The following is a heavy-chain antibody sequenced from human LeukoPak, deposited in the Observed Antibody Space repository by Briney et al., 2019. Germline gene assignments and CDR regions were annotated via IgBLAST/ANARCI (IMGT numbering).Heavy chain of an antibody. D-gene: IGHD3-10*02. CDR1: GFTFDDYA. Sequence: GGSLRLSCAASGFTFDDYAMHWVRQAPGKGLEWVSGITWNSDNIEYADSVKGRFTISRDNAKNSLYLQMNSLSAEDTAVYYCAELGITMIGGVWGKGTTVTISS. CDR3: AELGITMIGGV. CDR2: ITWNSDNI. J-gene: IGHJ6*04. V-gene: IGHV3-9*01.